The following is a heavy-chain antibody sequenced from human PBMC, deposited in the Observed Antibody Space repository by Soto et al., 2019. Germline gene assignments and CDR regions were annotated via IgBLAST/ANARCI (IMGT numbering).Heavy chain of an antibody. CDR3: AKSESPWLPPYFDY. CDR1: GFTFSSYG. J-gene: IGHJ4*02. Sequence: QVQLVESGGGVVQPGRSLRLSCAASGFTFSSYGMHWVRQAPGKGLEWVAVISYDGSNKYYADSVKGRFTISRDNSKNTLYLQMNSLRAEDTAVYYCAKSESPWLPPYFDYWGQGTLVTVSS. D-gene: IGHD3-22*01. V-gene: IGHV3-30*18. CDR2: ISYDGSNK.